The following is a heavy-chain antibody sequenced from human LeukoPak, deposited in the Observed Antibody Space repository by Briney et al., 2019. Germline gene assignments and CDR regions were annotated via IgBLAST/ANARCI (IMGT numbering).Heavy chain of an antibody. CDR3: ARDPMALDF. CDR1: GFTFSSYS. Sequence: PGGSLRLSCAASGFTFSSYSMNWVRQAPGKGLEWLSYISSTSSTIDYADSVKGRFTISRDTAKNTLYLQMNNLRDEDTAVYYCARDPMALDFWGRGTLVTVSS. D-gene: IGHD3-10*01. V-gene: IGHV3-48*02. CDR2: ISSTSSTI. J-gene: IGHJ4*02.